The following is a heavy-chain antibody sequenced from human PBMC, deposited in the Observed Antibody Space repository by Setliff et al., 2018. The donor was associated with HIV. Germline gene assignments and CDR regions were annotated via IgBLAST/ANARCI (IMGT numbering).Heavy chain of an antibody. J-gene: IGHJ4*02. CDR2: IYYTGVP. CDR3: ARGRFVGFDY. V-gene: IGHV4-59*08. CDR1: GTSINSHY. Sequence: SETLSLTCTVSGTSINSHYWSWIRQTPGKGLQWIGLIYYTGVPTYNPSLEGRITISVDTSKNQFSLRLSSVTAADTAVYYCARGRFVGFDYWGQGTLVTVSS. D-gene: IGHD3-16*02.